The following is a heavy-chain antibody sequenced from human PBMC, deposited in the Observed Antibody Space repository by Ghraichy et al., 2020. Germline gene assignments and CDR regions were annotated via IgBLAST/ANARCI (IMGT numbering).Heavy chain of an antibody. CDR2: IYHSSERI. CDR1: GFTFSSYV. CDR3: ARDHDWALDF. J-gene: IGHJ4*02. D-gene: IGHD3-9*01. V-gene: IGHV3-48*02. Sequence: GGSLRLSCAASGFTFSSYVMNWVRQAPGKGLEWVSYIYHSSERIYYADSVKGRFTISRDNAKNSLYLQMNSLRDEDTAVYYCARDHDWALDFWGQGVLVTVSS.